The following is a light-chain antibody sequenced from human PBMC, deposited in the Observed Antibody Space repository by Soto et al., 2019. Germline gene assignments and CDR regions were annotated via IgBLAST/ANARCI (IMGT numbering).Light chain of an antibody. CDR3: QQLNKYPST. Sequence: QSPHSPYSLSASVGARVTITRQASQDISIYLNWYQQKPGKAPKLLIYGASTLQSGVPSGFSGSGSGTDFTLTISSLQPEDFATYYCQQLNKYPSTFGGGTKVDIK. J-gene: IGKJ4*01. V-gene: IGKV1-9*01. CDR2: GAS. CDR1: QDISIY.